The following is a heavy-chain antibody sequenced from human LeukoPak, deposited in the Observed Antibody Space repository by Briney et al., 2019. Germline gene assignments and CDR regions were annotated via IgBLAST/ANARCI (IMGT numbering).Heavy chain of an antibody. Sequence: PSETLSLTCAVYGGSFSGYYWSWIRQPPGKGLEWIGEINHSGSTNYNPSLKSRVTISVDTSKNQFSLKLSSVTAADTAVYYCARRRERDAFDIWGQGTMVTVSS. CDR1: GGSFSGYY. J-gene: IGHJ3*02. V-gene: IGHV4-34*01. CDR3: ARRRERDAFDI. CDR2: INHSGST. D-gene: IGHD1-1*01.